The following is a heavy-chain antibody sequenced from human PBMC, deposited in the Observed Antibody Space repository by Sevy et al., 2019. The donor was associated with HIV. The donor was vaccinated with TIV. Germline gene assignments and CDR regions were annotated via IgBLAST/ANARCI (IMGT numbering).Heavy chain of an antibody. J-gene: IGHJ4*02. CDR1: GFTVSSNY. V-gene: IGHV3-66*02. CDR2: IYSGGST. Sequence: GGSLRLSCAASGFTVSSNYMSWVRQAPGKGLEWVSVIYSGGSTYYADSVKGRFTISRDNSKNTLYLQMNSLRAEDTVVYYCARTFGEFLDGYFDYWGQGTLVTVSS. CDR3: ARTFGEFLDGYFDY. D-gene: IGHD3-10*01.